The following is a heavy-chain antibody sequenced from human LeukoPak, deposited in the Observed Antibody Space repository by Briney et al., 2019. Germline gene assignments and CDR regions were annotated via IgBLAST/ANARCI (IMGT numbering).Heavy chain of an antibody. CDR1: GGSISSYY. D-gene: IGHD6-13*01. CDR3: ARGAAAYYYYYGMDV. J-gene: IGHJ6*02. CDR2: IYYSGST. Sequence: SEPLSLTCTVSGGSISSYYWSWIRQPPGKGLEWIGYIYYSGSTNYNPSLKSRVTISVDTSKNQFSLKLSSVTAADTAVYYCARGAAAYYYYYGMDVWGQGTTVTVSS. V-gene: IGHV4-59*01.